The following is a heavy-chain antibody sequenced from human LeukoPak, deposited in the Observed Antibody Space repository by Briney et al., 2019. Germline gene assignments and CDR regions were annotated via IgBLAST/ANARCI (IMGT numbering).Heavy chain of an antibody. V-gene: IGHV3-64D*06. J-gene: IGHJ6*02. D-gene: IGHD5-18*01. CDR1: GFIFTTYT. CDR2: VNGNGDTT. Sequence: GGSLRLSCSASGFIFTTYTMYWVRQAPGKGLEFVSVVNGNGDTTYYTDSVKGRFTISRDNSKNTLYLQMSSLRAEDTAVYYCARDAVDTANAVWGQGTTVTVSS. CDR3: ARDAVDTANAV.